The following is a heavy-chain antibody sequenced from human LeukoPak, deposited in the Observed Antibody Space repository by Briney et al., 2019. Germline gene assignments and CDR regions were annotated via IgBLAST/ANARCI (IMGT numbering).Heavy chain of an antibody. D-gene: IGHD5-12*01. CDR3: ARDDTNIVATGDPDY. CDR1: GFTFSSYA. V-gene: IGHV3-30*01. Sequence: GGSLRLSCAASGFTFSSYAMHWVRQAPGKGLEGVAVISYDGSNKYYADSVKGRFTISRDNSKNTLYLQMNSLRAEDTAVYYCARDDTNIVATGDPDYWGQGTLVTVSS. J-gene: IGHJ4*02. CDR2: ISYDGSNK.